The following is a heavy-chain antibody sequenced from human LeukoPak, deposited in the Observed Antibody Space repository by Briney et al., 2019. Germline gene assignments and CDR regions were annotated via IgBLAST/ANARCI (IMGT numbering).Heavy chain of an antibody. CDR1: GFTFSSYE. V-gene: IGHV3-21*01. J-gene: IGHJ3*02. D-gene: IGHD5-24*01. Sequence: PGGSLRLSCAASGFTFSSYEMNWVRQAPGKGLEWVSSISSSSSYIYYADSVKGRFTISRDNAKNSLYVQMNSLRAEDTAVYYCARERDGYTHDAFDIWGQGTMVTVSS. CDR3: ARERDGYTHDAFDI. CDR2: ISSSSSYI.